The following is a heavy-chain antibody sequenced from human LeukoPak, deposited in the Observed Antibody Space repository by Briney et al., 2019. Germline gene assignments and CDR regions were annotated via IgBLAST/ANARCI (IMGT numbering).Heavy chain of an antibody. CDR3: ARHAAISAAGTAPFDS. Sequence: SETLSLTCTVSGGSISNYYWSWLRQSPGKGLDWIGYIYRGSTNYNPSLKSRVTISVDTSKNQVSLKLTSATAPDTAVYYCARHAAISAAGTAPFDSWGQGTLVTVSS. CDR2: IYRGST. D-gene: IGHD6-13*01. V-gene: IGHV4-59*08. CDR1: GGSISNYY. J-gene: IGHJ4*02.